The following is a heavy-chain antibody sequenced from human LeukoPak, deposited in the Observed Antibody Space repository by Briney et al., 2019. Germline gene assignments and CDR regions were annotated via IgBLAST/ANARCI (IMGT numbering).Heavy chain of an antibody. J-gene: IGHJ4*02. V-gene: IGHV3-23*01. CDR3: LSNWNYDY. Sequence: PGGSLRLSCAASGFTFNNYAMSWVRQAPGKGLEWVSTISGSGSNTYYADSVKGRFTISRDNSKNTLHLQVNSLRAEDTAVYYCLSNWNYDYWGQGTLVTVSS. CDR1: GFTFNNYA. D-gene: IGHD1-1*01. CDR2: ISGSGSNT.